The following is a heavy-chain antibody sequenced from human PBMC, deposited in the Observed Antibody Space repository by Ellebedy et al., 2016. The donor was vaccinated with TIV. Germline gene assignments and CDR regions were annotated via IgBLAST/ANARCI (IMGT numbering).Heavy chain of an antibody. Sequence: GESLKISCAASGFTVSSNYMSWVRQAPGKGLEWVPVLYSGGSTYYADSVKGRFTISRDNSKNTLYLQMNRLRAEDTAVYYCERGGVVGGVRGVIESGHPPLGYWGQGTLVTVSS. CDR2: LYSGGST. J-gene: IGHJ4*02. D-gene: IGHD3-10*01. CDR3: ERGGVVGGVRGVIESGHPPLGY. V-gene: IGHV3-66*01. CDR1: GFTVSSNY.